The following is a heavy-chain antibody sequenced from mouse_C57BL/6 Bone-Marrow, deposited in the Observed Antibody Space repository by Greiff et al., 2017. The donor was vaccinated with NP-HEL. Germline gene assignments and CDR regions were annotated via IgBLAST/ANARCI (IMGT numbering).Heavy chain of an antibody. D-gene: IGHD6-1*01. V-gene: IGHV14-4*01. Sequence: VQLQQSGAELVRPGASVKLSCTASGFNIKDDYMHWVKQTPEQGLEWIGWIGPENGDTEYASMFQGKATITADTSSNTAYLQLSSLTSEDTAVYYCRPLPHFDYWGKGTTLTVSS. CDR2: IGPENGDT. CDR3: RPLPHFDY. CDR1: GFNIKDDY. J-gene: IGHJ2*01.